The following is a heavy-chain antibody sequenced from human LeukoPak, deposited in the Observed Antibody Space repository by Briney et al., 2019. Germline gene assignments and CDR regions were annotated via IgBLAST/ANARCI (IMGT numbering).Heavy chain of an antibody. J-gene: IGHJ6*03. CDR1: GFILSRYS. CDR2: VSTSSSYI. D-gene: IGHD3-22*01. V-gene: IGHV3-21*04. CDR3: ARVRYYHTGYYYYYYMDV. Sequence: PGGSLRLSCEASGFILSRYSMNWVRQAPGKGLEWVSSVSTSSSYIYYADSVKGRFTISRDNAKNSLYLQMDSLRAEDTALYYCARVRYYHTGYYYYYYMDVWGKGTTVTVSS.